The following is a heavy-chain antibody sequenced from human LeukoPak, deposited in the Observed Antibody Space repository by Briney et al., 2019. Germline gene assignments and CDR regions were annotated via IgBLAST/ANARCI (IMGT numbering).Heavy chain of an antibody. V-gene: IGHV3-66*01. CDR3: ARALYSSSWYDY. CDR2: IYSGGTT. D-gene: IGHD6-13*01. Sequence: GGSLRLSCAASGFTVSSNHMSWVRQAPGKGLEWVSVIYSGGTTYHADSVKGRFTISRDNSKNTLYLQMNSLRDEDTAVYYCARALYSSSWYDYWGQGTLVTVSS. CDR1: GFTVSSNH. J-gene: IGHJ4*02.